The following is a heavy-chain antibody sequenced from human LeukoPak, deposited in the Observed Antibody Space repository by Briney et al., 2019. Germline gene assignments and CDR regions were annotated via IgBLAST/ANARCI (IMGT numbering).Heavy chain of an antibody. CDR3: AKDIKDSNYGMDV. D-gene: IGHD4-11*01. V-gene: IGHV3-9*01. CDR2: ISWNSGSI. CDR1: GFTFDDYA. J-gene: IGHJ6*02. Sequence: PGGSLRLSCAASGFTFDDYAMHWVRQAPGKGLEWVSGISWNSGSIGYADSVKGRFTISRDNAKNSLYLQMNSLRAEDTALYYCAKDIKDSNYGMDVWGQGTTVTVSS.